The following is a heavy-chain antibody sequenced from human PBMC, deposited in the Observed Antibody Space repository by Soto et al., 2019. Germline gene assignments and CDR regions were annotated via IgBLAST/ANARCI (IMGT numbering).Heavy chain of an antibody. D-gene: IGHD1-7*01. Sequence: ASVKVSCKASGYTLTSYGLHWVRQAPGERLEWMAWINTGNGDTKYSQRFQGRVTITRETSASSAYMDLSSLRSEDTAVYYCASGRSQFRAGETRDNYFDYWGQGTLVTASS. CDR1: GYTLTSYG. CDR2: INTGNGDT. CDR3: ASGRSQFRAGETRDNYFDY. J-gene: IGHJ4*02. V-gene: IGHV1-3*04.